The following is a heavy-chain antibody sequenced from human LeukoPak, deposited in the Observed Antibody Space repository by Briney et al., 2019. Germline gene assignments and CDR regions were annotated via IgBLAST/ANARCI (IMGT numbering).Heavy chain of an antibody. CDR1: GYTFTGYY. V-gene: IGHV1-2*06. CDR2: INPNSGGT. D-gene: IGHD3-22*01. CDR3: ASWNYYDSSGYESSS. J-gene: IGHJ5*02. Sequence: ASVKVSCKASGYTFTGYYMHWVRQAPGQGLEWMGRINPNSGGTNYAQKFQGRVTMTRDTSISTAYMELSRLRSDDTAVYYCASWNYYDSSGYESSSWGQGTLVTVSS.